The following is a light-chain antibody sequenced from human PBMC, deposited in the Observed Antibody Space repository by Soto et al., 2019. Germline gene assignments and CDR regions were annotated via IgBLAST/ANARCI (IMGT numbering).Light chain of an antibody. Sequence: MTQSPATLSVSPGETATLSCRASQSVSTKLAWYQQKPGQAPRLLINGASTRATGVPARFSGWRSGTEFTLTISSLQSEDFAVYYCQQYHNWPPITFGQGTRLEIK. CDR2: GAS. CDR1: QSVSTK. V-gene: IGKV3-15*01. CDR3: QQYHNWPPIT. J-gene: IGKJ5*01.